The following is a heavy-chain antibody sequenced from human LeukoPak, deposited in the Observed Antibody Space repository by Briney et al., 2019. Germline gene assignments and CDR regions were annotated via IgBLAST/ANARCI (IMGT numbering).Heavy chain of an antibody. Sequence: PGGSLRLSCAASGFIFSSYGMSWGRQAPGGGLEWGVVISYDGSNKYYAASVKGRFTISRDNSKNTLYLQMNSLRAEDTAVYYCARTLAPRIAAETPAEYFQHWGQGTLVTVSS. CDR3: ARTLAPRIAAETPAEYFQH. CDR1: GFIFSSYG. CDR2: ISYDGSNK. J-gene: IGHJ1*01. V-gene: IGHV3-30*03. D-gene: IGHD6-13*01.